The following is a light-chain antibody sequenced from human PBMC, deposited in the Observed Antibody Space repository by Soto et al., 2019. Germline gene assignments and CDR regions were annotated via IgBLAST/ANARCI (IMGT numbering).Light chain of an antibody. CDR1: QSVSTN. CDR2: GPS. CDR3: HQYDDWPPA. J-gene: IGKJ1*01. V-gene: IGKV3-15*01. Sequence: EIVVPQSPATLSVSPGERATLSCRASQSVSTNLAWYQQKPGQAPRLLIYGPSTRSSGVPARFSGSGSGREFTLTISSLQSEDSVVYYCHQYDDWPPAFGQGTKVESK.